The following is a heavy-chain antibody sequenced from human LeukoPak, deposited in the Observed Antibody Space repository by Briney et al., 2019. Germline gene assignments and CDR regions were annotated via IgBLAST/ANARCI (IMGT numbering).Heavy chain of an antibody. J-gene: IGHJ4*02. CDR3: ARDYYDSSGYRVLYDY. D-gene: IGHD3-22*01. CDR1: GDSVSSNSAA. CDR2: TYYRSKWYN. V-gene: IGHV6-1*01. Sequence: SQTLSLTCAISGDSVSSNSAAWNWIRQSPSRGLEWLGRTYYRSKWYNDYAVSVKSRITINLDTSKNQFSLQLNSVTPEDTAVYYCARDYYDSSGYRVLYDYWGQGTLVTVSS.